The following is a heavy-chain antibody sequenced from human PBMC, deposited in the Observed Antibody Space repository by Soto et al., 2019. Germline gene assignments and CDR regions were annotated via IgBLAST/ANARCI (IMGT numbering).Heavy chain of an antibody. J-gene: IGHJ5*02. Sequence: LSLTCSVSGASVSSGNFYWGWIRQPPGKGLVWIGSIFETGSTYYNPPLKSRVSISLDTSRNQFSLKLTSVTAADTAVYYCARHSYDSRFDPWGQGTLVTVS. D-gene: IGHD5-12*01. CDR2: IFETGST. CDR3: ARHSYDSRFDP. V-gene: IGHV4-39*01. CDR1: GASVSSGNFY.